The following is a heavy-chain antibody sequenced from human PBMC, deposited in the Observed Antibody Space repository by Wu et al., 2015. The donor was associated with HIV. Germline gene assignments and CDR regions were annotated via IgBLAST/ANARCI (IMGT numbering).Heavy chain of an antibody. CDR1: GGTFSSYA. D-gene: IGHD6-19*01. Sequence: QVQLVQSGAEVKKPGSSVKVSCKASGGTFSSYAISWVRQAPGQGLEWMGRIIPIFGTANYAQKFQGRVTITADESTSTAYMELSSLRSEDTAVYYCARATPTRLIAVAGTSTNYYGMDVWGQGTTVTVSS. V-gene: IGHV1-69*13. CDR2: IIPIFGTA. J-gene: IGHJ6*02. CDR3: ARATPTRLIAVAGTSTNYYGMDV.